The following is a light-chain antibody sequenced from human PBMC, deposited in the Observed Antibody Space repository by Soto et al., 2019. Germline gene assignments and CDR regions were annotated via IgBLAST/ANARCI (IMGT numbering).Light chain of an antibody. V-gene: IGKV3-20*01. J-gene: IGKJ5*01. CDR1: QSVISSS. CDR2: GAS. CDR3: QQYGSSPIT. Sequence: EIVLTQSPGTLSLSPGERATLSCRASQSVISSSLAWYQQKPGQAPRLLIYGASSRATGIPDRFSGSGSGTDFTLTINRLEPEDFAVYYCQQYGSSPITFGQGTRLEIK.